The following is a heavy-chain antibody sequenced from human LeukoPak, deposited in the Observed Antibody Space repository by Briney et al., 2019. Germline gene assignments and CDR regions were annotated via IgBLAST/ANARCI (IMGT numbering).Heavy chain of an antibody. J-gene: IGHJ4*02. V-gene: IGHV4-59*08. CDR3: ARVGDYGDYGY. D-gene: IGHD4-17*01. Sequence: SETLSLTCTVSGGSISSYYWSWIRQPPGKGLEWIGYIYYSGSTNYNPSLKSRVTISVDTSKNQSSLKLSSVTAADTAVYYCARVGDYGDYGYWGQGTLVTVSS. CDR1: GGSISSYY. CDR2: IYYSGST.